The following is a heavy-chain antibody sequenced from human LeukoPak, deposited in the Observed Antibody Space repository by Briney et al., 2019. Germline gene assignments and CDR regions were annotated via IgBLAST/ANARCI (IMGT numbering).Heavy chain of an antibody. CDR2: IWYDGSNK. Sequence: GGSLRLSCEASGFTFSSYGMHWVRQAPGKGLEWMSVIWYDGSNKYYADSVKGRFAISRDNSKNTLYLQMNSLRAEDTAVYYCAKGWSSGWPYYYYYYGMDVWGQGTTVTVS. V-gene: IGHV3-33*06. CDR1: GFTFSSYG. J-gene: IGHJ6*02. D-gene: IGHD6-19*01. CDR3: AKGWSSGWPYYYYYYGMDV.